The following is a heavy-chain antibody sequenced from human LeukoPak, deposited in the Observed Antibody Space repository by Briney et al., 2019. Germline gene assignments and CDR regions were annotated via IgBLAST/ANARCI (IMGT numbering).Heavy chain of an antibody. Sequence: SETLSLTCTVSGVSISTYYWSWIRQPPGKGLEWIAYIDYRGSTTYNPSLRSRVTISVDTSRNQFSLKLSSVTAADTAVYYCARSRSGYSYDHAAFEIWGQGTMVTVSS. CDR2: IDYRGST. J-gene: IGHJ3*02. CDR3: ARSRSGYSYDHAAFEI. D-gene: IGHD5-18*01. V-gene: IGHV4-59*01. CDR1: GVSISTYY.